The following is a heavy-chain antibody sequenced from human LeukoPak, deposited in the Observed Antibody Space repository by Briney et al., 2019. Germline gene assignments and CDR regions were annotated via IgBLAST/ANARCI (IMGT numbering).Heavy chain of an antibody. CDR1: GYRFTSYW. V-gene: IGHV5-51*01. CDR2: IYPADSDT. CDR3: ARRYCSGGSCYYFDY. D-gene: IGHD2-15*01. J-gene: IGHJ4*02. Sequence: GESLKIPCKGSGYRFTSYWIGWVRQMPGKGLEWMGIIYPADSDTRYSPSFQGQVTISADKSISTAYLQWSSLKASDTAMYYCARRYCSGGSCYYFDYWGQGTLVTVSS.